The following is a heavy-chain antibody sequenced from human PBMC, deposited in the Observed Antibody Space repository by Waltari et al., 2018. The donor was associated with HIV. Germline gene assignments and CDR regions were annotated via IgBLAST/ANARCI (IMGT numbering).Heavy chain of an antibody. Sequence: EVQLLESGGGLVQPGGSLRLSCAASGFTFSSYAMSWVRQAPGKGLEGVAGISGSGGGRYYDDSVKGRFTISRDNSKNTLYLQMNSLRAEDTAVYYCAKGCTGGSGSPFDYWGQGTLVTVSS. CDR3: AKGCTGGSGSPFDY. D-gene: IGHD6-25*01. CDR2: ISGSGGGR. J-gene: IGHJ4*02. V-gene: IGHV3-23*01. CDR1: GFTFSSYA.